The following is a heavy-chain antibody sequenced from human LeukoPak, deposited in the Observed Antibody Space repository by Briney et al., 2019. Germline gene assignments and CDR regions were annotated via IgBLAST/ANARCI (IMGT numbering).Heavy chain of an antibody. Sequence: SGPTLVKPTETLTLTCTFSGFPLNTNGVGVGWIRQPPGKALEWLALISRDDDKRYSPSLKSRLTITKDTSKNQVALTLANLDPVDTATYYCAHTGSAHGDDWFDPWGQGTLVTVSS. V-gene: IGHV2-5*02. CDR2: ISRDDDK. CDR1: GFPLNTNGVG. D-gene: IGHD7-27*01. J-gene: IGHJ5*02. CDR3: AHTGSAHGDDWFDP.